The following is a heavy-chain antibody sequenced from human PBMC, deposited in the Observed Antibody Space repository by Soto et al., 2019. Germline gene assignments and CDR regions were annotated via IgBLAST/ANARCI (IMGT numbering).Heavy chain of an antibody. J-gene: IGHJ4*02. CDR3: ARNSGYSYGYGFDY. CDR2: IYHSGST. Sequence: SETLSLTCAVSGGSISSGGYSWSWIRQPPGKGLEWIGYIYHSGSTYYNPSLKSRVTISVDRSKNQFSLKLSSVTAADTAVYYCARNSGYSYGYGFDYWGQGTLVTVSS. V-gene: IGHV4-30-2*01. D-gene: IGHD5-18*01. CDR1: GGSISSGGYS.